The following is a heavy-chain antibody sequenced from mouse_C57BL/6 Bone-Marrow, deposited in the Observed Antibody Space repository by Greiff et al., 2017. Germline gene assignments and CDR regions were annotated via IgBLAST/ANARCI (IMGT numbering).Heavy chain of an antibody. V-gene: IGHV14-2*01. Sequence: VQLKQSGAELVKPGASVKLSCTASGFNIKDYYIHWVKQRPEQGLEWIGRIDPEDGETKYAPKFQDKATITADTSSNTAYLQLRSLTSEDTAVYYCTRSLIYYGTNYWGQGTTLTVSS. D-gene: IGHD1-1*01. J-gene: IGHJ2*01. CDR3: TRSLIYYGTNY. CDR2: IDPEDGET. CDR1: GFNIKDYY.